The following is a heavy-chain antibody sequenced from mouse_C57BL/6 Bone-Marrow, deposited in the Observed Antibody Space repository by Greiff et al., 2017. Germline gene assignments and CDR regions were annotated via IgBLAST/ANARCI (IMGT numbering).Heavy chain of an antibody. Sequence: EVMLVESGGGLVKPGGSLKLSCAASGFTFSSYAMSWVRQTPEKRLEWVATISDGGSYIYYPDTVKGRFTIYRDNAKNNLYLQMSHLKSEDTAMWYCARDPYYYGCDYWGQGTTLTVSS. J-gene: IGHJ2*01. V-gene: IGHV5-4*01. CDR3: ARDPYYYGCDY. CDR1: GFTFSSYA. D-gene: IGHD1-1*01. CDR2: ISDGGSYI.